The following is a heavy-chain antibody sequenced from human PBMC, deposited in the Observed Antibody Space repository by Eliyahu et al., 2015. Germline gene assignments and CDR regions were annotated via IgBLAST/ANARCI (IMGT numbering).Heavy chain of an antibody. Sequence: LEWLGRTYYRSKWYNDYAVSVKSRITINPDTSKNQFSLQLNSVTPEDTAVYYCARGGGEYCSSTSCYDYYYYGMDVWGQGTTVTVSS. CDR2: TYYRSKWYN. CDR3: ARGGGEYCSSTSCYDYYYYGMDV. V-gene: IGHV6-1*01. J-gene: IGHJ6*02. D-gene: IGHD2-2*01.